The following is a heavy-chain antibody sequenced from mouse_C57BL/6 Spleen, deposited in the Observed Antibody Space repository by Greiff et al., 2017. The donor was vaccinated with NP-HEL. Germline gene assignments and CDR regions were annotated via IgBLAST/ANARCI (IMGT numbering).Heavy chain of an antibody. CDR2: IYPRSGNT. Sequence: QVQLQQSGAELARPGASVKLSCKASGYTFTSYGISWVKQRTGQGLEWIGEIYPRSGNTYYNEKFKGKATLTADKSSSTAYMELRSLTSEDSAVYFCARGSYYGSSYDWFAYWGQGTLSLSLQ. CDR1: GYTFTSYG. J-gene: IGHJ3*01. CDR3: ARGSYYGSSYDWFAY. V-gene: IGHV1-81*01. D-gene: IGHD1-1*01.